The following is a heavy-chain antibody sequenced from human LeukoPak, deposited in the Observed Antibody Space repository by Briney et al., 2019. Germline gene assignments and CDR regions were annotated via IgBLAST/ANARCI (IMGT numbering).Heavy chain of an antibody. CDR3: ARGYRITMVRGVPWFDP. D-gene: IGHD3-10*01. V-gene: IGHV4-31*03. CDR1: GGSISSGGYY. J-gene: IGHJ5*02. CDR2: IYYSGST. Sequence: SETLSLTCTVSGGSISSGGYYWSWIRQHPGKGLEWIGYIYYSGSTYYNPSLKSRVTISVDTSKNQFSLKLSPVTAADTAVYYCARGYRITMVRGVPWFDPWGQGTLVTVSS.